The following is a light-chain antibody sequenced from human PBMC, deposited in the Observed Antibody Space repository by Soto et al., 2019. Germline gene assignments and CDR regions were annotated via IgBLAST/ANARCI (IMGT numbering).Light chain of an antibody. J-gene: IGKJ1*01. CDR3: QQYTLYWT. V-gene: IGKV1-5*01. Sequence: DIQMTQSPSTLSASIGDRVTITYLASQSIARGLAWYQQKPGKAPRLLIYDASSLESGVPLRFSGNGSGTEFTLTISSLQPDDFATYYCQQYTLYWTFGQGNKVDI. CDR1: QSIARG. CDR2: DAS.